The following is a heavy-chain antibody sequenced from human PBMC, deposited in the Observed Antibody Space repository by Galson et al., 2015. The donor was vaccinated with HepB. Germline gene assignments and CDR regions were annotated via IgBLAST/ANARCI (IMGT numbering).Heavy chain of an antibody. CDR1: GGSISSYY. J-gene: IGHJ3*02. CDR3: AREGRYYDILTGYYLDAFDI. Sequence: LSLTCTVSGGSISSYYWSWIRQPPGKGLEWIGNIYYSGSTNYNPSLKSRVTISVDTSKNQFSLKLSSVTAADTAVYYCAREGRYYDILTGYYLDAFDIWGQGTMVTVSS. CDR2: IYYSGST. D-gene: IGHD3-9*01. V-gene: IGHV4-59*01.